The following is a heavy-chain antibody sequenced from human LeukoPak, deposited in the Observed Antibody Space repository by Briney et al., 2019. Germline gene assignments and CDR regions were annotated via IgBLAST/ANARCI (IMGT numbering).Heavy chain of an antibody. CDR1: GFPFMTYA. D-gene: IGHD1-1*01. CDR3: ARVVPVHEYYNSYMDV. V-gene: IGHV3-48*01. J-gene: IGHJ6*03. Sequence: GGPLRLSCEASGFPFMTYAMNWIRQSPGKGLEWVAFLTRGSSNIQYAESVKGRFTISIDNGKDSLFLQMNSLRAEDTAVYYCARVVPVHEYYNSYMDVWGKGTTVTVSS. CDR2: LTRGSSNI.